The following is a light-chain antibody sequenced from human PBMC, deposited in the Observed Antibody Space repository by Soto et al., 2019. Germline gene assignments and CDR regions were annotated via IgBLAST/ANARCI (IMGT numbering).Light chain of an antibody. CDR2: TAS. Sequence: DIQMTQSPSSLSASVGDRVTITCRASQGISNYLAWYQQKPGKVPKLLIYTASTLQSGVPSRFSGSGSGTEFPLNISSLQPEDVATYYCQKYNCAPRTFGQGTKVEIK. CDR1: QGISNY. CDR3: QKYNCAPRT. J-gene: IGKJ1*01. V-gene: IGKV1-27*01.